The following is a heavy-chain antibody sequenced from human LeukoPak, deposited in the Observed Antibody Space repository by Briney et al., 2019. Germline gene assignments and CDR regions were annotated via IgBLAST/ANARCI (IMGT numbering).Heavy chain of an antibody. CDR2: ISSSGSTI. D-gene: IGHD3/OR15-3a*01. CDR3: ARDCVWDCYYYYGMDV. J-gene: IGHJ6*02. CDR1: GFTFSDYY. Sequence: KPGGSLRLSCAASGFTFSDYYMSWIRQAPGKGLEWVSYISSSGSTIYYADSVKGRFTISRDNAKNSLYLQMNSLRAEDTAVYYCARDCVWDCYYYYGMDVWGLGTTVTVSS. V-gene: IGHV3-11*04.